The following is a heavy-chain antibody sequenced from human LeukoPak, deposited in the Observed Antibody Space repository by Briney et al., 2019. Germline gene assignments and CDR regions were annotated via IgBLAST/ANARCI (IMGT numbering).Heavy chain of an antibody. Sequence: PGVSLRLSCAASGFTFSSYGMHWVRQAPGKGLEGVAVISYDGSNKYYADSVKGRFTISRDNSKNTLYLQMNSLRAEDTAVYYCAKHSGVAVPPVMDILGGQGTLVTVSS. V-gene: IGHV3-30*18. CDR1: GFTFSSYG. J-gene: IGHJ1*01. D-gene: IGHD6-19*01. CDR2: ISYDGSNK. CDR3: AKHSGVAVPPVMDIL.